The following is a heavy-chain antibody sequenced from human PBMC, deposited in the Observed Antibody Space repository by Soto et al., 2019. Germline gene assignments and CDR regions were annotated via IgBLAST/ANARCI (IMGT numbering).Heavy chain of an antibody. V-gene: IGHV4-59*01. CDR2: IYYSGST. Sequence: SETLSLTCTVSGGSISSYYWSWIRQPPGKGLEWIGCIYYSGSTNYNPSLKSRVTISVDTSKNQFSLKLSSVTAADTAVYYCARSYYDFWSGYSATNWFDPWGQGTLVTVSS. CDR1: GGSISSYY. CDR3: ARSYYDFWSGYSATNWFDP. D-gene: IGHD3-3*01. J-gene: IGHJ5*02.